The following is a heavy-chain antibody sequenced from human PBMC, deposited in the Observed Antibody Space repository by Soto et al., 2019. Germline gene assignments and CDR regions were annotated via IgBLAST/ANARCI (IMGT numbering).Heavy chain of an antibody. Sequence: SETLSLTCTVSGASISSSYWSWIRQSPERGLEWVAYVYHTGATNYNPSLKGRVTISLDTSKGQFSLNLTSLTTADTAVYFCARGGNRYSNVASGVGGFDFWGQGSLVTVSS. CDR3: ARGGNRYSNVASGVGGFDF. CDR1: GASISSSY. V-gene: IGHV4-59*01. J-gene: IGHJ4*02. CDR2: VYHTGAT. D-gene: IGHD5-12*01.